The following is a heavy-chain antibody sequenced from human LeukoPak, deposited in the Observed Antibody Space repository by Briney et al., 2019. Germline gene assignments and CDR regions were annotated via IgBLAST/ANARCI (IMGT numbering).Heavy chain of an antibody. CDR1: GFTFSYYA. CDR2: ISRDGDNT. CDR3: ARGKLQLDYFYQYRMDV. J-gene: IGHJ6*02. Sequence: GTSLRLSCAASGFTFSYYAVHWVRQAPGKGLEWVTVISRDGDNTFYADSVRGRFTVSRDNSKNILYLQMSSLRLDDSAVYYCARGKLQLDYFYQYRMDVWGQGTTVTVSS. D-gene: IGHD2-15*01. V-gene: IGHV3-30-3*01.